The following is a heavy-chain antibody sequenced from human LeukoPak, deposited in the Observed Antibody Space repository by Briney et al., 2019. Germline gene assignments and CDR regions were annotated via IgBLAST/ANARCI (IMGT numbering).Heavy chain of an antibody. V-gene: IGHV4-39*01. J-gene: IGHJ4*02. CDR1: GGSISSSTYY. CDR3: ARLDGGSLFDY. D-gene: IGHD4-23*01. CDR2: IYYSGST. Sequence: SQTLSLTCTVSGGSISSSTYYWGWIRQPPGKGLEWIGSIYYSGSTYYNPSLKSRVTISVDTSKNQFSLKLSSVTAADTAVYYCARLDGGSLFDYWGQGTLVTVSS.